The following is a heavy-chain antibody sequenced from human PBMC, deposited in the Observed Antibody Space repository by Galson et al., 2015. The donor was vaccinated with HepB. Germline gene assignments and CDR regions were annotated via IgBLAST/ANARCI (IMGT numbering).Heavy chain of an antibody. D-gene: IGHD5-24*01. CDR2: ISVYNGKT. CDR3: AKGGMATIGGPTFDS. J-gene: IGHJ4*02. Sequence: SVKVSCKASDYTFTRFGISWVRQAPGQGLEWMGWISVYNGKTDYAQKFQGRVTMTADTSTSLTITAYMELRRLLSDDTAVYYCAKGGMATIGGPTFDSWGQGTLVTVSS. V-gene: IGHV1-18*01. CDR1: DYTFTRFG.